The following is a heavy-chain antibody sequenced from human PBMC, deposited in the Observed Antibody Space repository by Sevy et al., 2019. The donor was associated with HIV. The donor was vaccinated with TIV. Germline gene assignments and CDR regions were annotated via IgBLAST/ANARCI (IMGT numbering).Heavy chain of an antibody. CDR3: AREGCNKPHDY. CDR2: LSFGCGEI. Sequence: GGSLRLSCAASGFTFSKYSMSWVRQPPGKGLEWVSTLSFGCGEINYADSVKGRFTISRDNSKSSVYLQTNNLRPEDTAVYYCAREGCNKPHDYWVQGTLVTVSS. CDR1: GFTFSKYS. D-gene: IGHD2-8*01. V-gene: IGHV3-23*01. J-gene: IGHJ4*02.